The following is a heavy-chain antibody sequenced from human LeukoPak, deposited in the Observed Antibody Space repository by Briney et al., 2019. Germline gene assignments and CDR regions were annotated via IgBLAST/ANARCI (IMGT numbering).Heavy chain of an antibody. CDR1: GYSFTSYW. V-gene: IGHV5-51*01. J-gene: IGHJ4*02. Sequence: GESLKISCKGSGYSFTSYWSGWVRQMPGKGLEWMGIIYPGDSDTRYSPSFQGQVTISADKSISTAYLQWSSLKASDTAMYYCARLDRYYYDSSGYSYYFDYWGQGTLVTVSS. CDR3: ARLDRYYYDSSGYSYYFDY. CDR2: IYPGDSDT. D-gene: IGHD3-22*01.